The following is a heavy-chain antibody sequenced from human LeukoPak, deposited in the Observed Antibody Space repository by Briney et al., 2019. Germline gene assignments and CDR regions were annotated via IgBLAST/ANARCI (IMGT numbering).Heavy chain of an antibody. V-gene: IGHV1-69*02. D-gene: IGHD2-2*01. CDR2: IIPILGIA. CDR1: GGTFSSYT. Sequence: SVKVSCKASGGTFSSYTISWVRQAPGQGLEWMGRIIPILGIANYAQKFQGRVTITADKSTSTAYMELSSLRSEDTAVYYCARQGYCSRTSCGAFDYWGQGTLVTVSS. J-gene: IGHJ4*02. CDR3: ARQGYCSRTSCGAFDY.